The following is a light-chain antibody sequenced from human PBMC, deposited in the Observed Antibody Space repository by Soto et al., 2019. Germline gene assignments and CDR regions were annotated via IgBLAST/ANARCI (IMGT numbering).Light chain of an antibody. CDR2: KVS. J-gene: IGKJ2*01. CDR1: QSLVHSDGIFY. Sequence: DVVLTPSPLSLPVTLGQPASISCRSSQSLVHSDGIFYLNWFQQRPGQSPRRLIYKVSNRDYGVPDRFSGSGSGTVFTLEISRVEAEDVGVYYCMQGSHWPYTFGQGTKLEIK. V-gene: IGKV2-30*02. CDR3: MQGSHWPYT.